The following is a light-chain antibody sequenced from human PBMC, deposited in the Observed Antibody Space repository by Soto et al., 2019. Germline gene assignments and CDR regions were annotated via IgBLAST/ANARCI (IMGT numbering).Light chain of an antibody. V-gene: IGKV1-5*01. Sequence: DIQMTQSPSTLSASVGDRVTITCRASRSISSWLAWYQQKPGKAPKLLIYDASSLESGVPSRFSGSGSGTEFTLTISSLQPDDFATYYCQQYNGYPLTFGPGTKVDIK. CDR3: QQYNGYPLT. J-gene: IGKJ3*01. CDR2: DAS. CDR1: RSISSW.